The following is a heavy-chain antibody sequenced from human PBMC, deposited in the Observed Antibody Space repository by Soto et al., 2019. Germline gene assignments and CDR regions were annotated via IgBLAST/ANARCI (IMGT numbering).Heavy chain of an antibody. CDR2: ISYDGSNK. CDR3: ARDHSSSSPEPDY. D-gene: IGHD6-13*01. Sequence: GGSLRLSCAASGFTFSSYAMHWVRQAPGKGLEWVAVISYDGSNKYYADSVKGRFTISRDNSKHTLYLQMNSLRAEDTAVYYCARDHSSSSPEPDYWGQGTLVTVSS. CDR1: GFTFSSYA. V-gene: IGHV3-30-3*01. J-gene: IGHJ4*02.